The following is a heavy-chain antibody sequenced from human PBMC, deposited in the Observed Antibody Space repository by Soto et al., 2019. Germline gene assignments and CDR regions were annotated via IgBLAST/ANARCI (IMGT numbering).Heavy chain of an antibody. CDR1: GYTFTGYY. CDR3: ARVLWHHHYGSGRGWWYLDL. J-gene: IGHJ2*01. V-gene: IGHV1-2*02. D-gene: IGHD3-10*01. CDR2: INPNSGGT. Sequence: QVQLVQSGAEVKKPGASVKVSCKASGYTFTGYYMHWVRQAPGQGLEWMGWINPNSGGTNYAQKFQGRVTMTRDTSISTAYMELSRLRSDDTAVYYCARVLWHHHYGSGRGWWYLDLWGRGTLVTVSS.